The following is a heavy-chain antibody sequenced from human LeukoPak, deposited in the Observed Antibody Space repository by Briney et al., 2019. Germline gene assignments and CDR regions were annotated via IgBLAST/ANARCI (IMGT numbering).Heavy chain of an antibody. D-gene: IGHD1-26*01. Sequence: GGSPRLSCAASGFTFSSYSMNWVRQAPGKGLEWVSSISSSSAYIYCADSMKGRFTISRDNAKSSLFLQMNSLKAEDTAVYYCARSQSSGSYWDYWGQGTLVTVSS. J-gene: IGHJ4*02. V-gene: IGHV3-21*01. CDR2: ISSSSAYI. CDR3: ARSQSSGSYWDY. CDR1: GFTFSSYS.